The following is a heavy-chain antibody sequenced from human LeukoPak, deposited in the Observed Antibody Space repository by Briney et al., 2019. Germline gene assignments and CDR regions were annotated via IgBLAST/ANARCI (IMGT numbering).Heavy chain of an antibody. D-gene: IGHD3-3*02. J-gene: IGHJ1*01. CDR3: ARGAYYIFGGDSAGRAEYFQI. CDR1: GFHVTGDYY. CDR2: VYHGGAT. V-gene: IGHV4-38-2*02. Sequence: SSETLSLTCRVAGFHVTGDYYRGWIRQAPGKGPQWIGSVYHGGATFYNPSLKSRVTLSVDTSRNQFSLRLNSVSATDTALYYCARGAYYIFGGDSAGRAEYFQIWGQGILGTVSS.